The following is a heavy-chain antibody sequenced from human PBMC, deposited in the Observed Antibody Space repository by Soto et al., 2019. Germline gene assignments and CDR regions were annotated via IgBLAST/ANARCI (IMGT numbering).Heavy chain of an antibody. Sequence: TLTLTCAVSGVSISSGGYSWSWIRQPPGKGLEWIGYIYHSWITYYNPSLKSRVTISVDRSKNQFSLKLSSVTAADTAVYYCARGDNYGDYVDYWGQGTLVTVSS. V-gene: IGHV4-30-2*01. CDR1: GVSISSGGYS. J-gene: IGHJ4*02. D-gene: IGHD4-17*01. CDR2: IYHSWIT. CDR3: ARGDNYGDYVDY.